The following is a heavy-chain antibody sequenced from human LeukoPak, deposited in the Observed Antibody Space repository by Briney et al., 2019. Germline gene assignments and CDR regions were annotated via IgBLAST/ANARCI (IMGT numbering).Heavy chain of an antibody. Sequence: GGSLRLSCAASGFTVSKYAMRWVRQAPGKGLEWVSGISGSGDSTYYGDSVQGRFTISRDNSKNTLYLQMNTLRAEDTAVYFCAKEKQTNFDYWGQGTLVTVSS. V-gene: IGHV3-23*01. CDR1: GFTVSKYA. CDR2: ISGSGDST. CDR3: AKEKQTNFDY. J-gene: IGHJ4*02.